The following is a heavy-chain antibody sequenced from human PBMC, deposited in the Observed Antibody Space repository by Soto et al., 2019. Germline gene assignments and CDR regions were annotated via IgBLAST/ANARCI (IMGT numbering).Heavy chain of an antibody. J-gene: IGHJ4*02. Sequence: EVQLVESGGGFVEPGGSLRLSCEASGFANFSKAWMYWVRQAPGKGLEWVGHIKSRSGGGTTGYAAPVQGRFSISRDDSANTLFLQMNSLKVEDTAFYYCTTGVYWGQGTLDTVSS. CDR3: TTGVY. D-gene: IGHD3-10*01. CDR1: GFANFSKAW. V-gene: IGHV3-15*07. CDR2: IKSRSGGGTT.